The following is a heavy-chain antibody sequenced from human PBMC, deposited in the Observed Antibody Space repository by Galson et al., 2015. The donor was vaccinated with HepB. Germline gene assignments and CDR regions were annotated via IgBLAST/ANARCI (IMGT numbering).Heavy chain of an antibody. Sequence: PALVKPTQTLTLTCIFSGFSLSTTGVGVGWIRQSPGKALEWLAVIYWDDDKRYSPSLKSRLMITKDTSKNQVVLTLTNMDPVDTATYHCARSYDRSGTLKIEYTNWFDPWGQGILVTVSS. CDR1: GFSLSTTGVG. V-gene: IGHV2-5*02. D-gene: IGHD3-22*01. J-gene: IGHJ5*02. CDR3: ARSYDRSGTLKIEYTNWFDP. CDR2: IYWDDDK.